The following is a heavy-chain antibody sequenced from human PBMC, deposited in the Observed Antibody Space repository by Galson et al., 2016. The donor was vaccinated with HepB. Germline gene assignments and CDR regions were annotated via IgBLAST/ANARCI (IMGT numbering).Heavy chain of an antibody. CDR2: LSGSGGST. V-gene: IGHV3-23*01. J-gene: IGHJ4*02. CDR1: GFTFSNYA. D-gene: IGHD3-9*01. CDR3: ANRRGILTGPAGY. Sequence: SLRLSCAASGFTFSNYAMIWVRQAPGKGLEWVSGLSGSGGSTYYADSVKGRFTISRDNSKNTLYLQMNSLRAEDTAVYYWANRRGILTGPAGYWGQGTLVTVSS.